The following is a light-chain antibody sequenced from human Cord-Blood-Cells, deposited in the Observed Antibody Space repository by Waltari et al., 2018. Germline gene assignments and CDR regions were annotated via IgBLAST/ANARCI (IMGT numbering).Light chain of an antibody. CDR2: SNN. CDR1: SSNIGRHT. V-gene: IGLV1-44*01. J-gene: IGLJ3*02. Sequence: QSVLTQPPSASGTPGQRVTISCSGRSSNIGRHTVNWYQQLPGTAPKLLIYSNNQRPSGVPDRFSGSKSGTSASLAISGLQSEDEADYYCAAWDDSLNGWVFGGGTKLTVL. CDR3: AAWDDSLNGWV.